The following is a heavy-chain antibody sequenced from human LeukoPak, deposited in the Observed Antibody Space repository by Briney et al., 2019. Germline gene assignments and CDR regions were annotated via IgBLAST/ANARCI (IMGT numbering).Heavy chain of an antibody. CDR1: GGSISSYY. J-gene: IGHJ6*03. V-gene: IGHV4-59*01. CDR2: VHYSGST. D-gene: IGHD5-18*01. CDR3: ARGGYGYSYGSYYYYYYYMDV. Sequence: SETLSLTCTVSGGSISSYYWSWIRQPPGKVLEWIGYVHYSGSTNYNPSLKSRVTISVGTSKNQFSLKLSSVTAADTAVYYCARGGYGYSYGSYYYYYYYMDVWGKGTTVTVSS.